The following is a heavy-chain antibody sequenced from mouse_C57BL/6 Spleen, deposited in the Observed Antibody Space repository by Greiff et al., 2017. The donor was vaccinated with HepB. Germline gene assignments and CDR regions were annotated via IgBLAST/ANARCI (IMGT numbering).Heavy chain of an antibody. Sequence: VQLQQPGAELVRPGTSVKLSCKASGYTFTSYWMHWVKQRPGQGLEWIGVIDPSDSYTNYNQKFKGKATLTVDTSSSTAYMQLSSLTSEDSAVYYGAGITAVDYWGQGTTLTVSS. CDR3: AGITAVDY. CDR1: GYTFTSYW. CDR2: IDPSDSYT. D-gene: IGHD1-1*01. J-gene: IGHJ2*01. V-gene: IGHV1-59*01.